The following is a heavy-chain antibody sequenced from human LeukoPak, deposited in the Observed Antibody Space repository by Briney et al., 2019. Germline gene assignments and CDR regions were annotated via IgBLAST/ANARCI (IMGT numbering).Heavy chain of an antibody. CDR3: ARVIPDGYIGYDY. CDR2: IIPIFGTA. V-gene: IGHV1-69*13. J-gene: IGHJ4*02. D-gene: IGHD5-24*01. CDR1: GGTFSSYA. Sequence: GASVKVSCKASGGTFSSYAISGVRQAPGQGLEWMGGIIPIFGTANYAQKFQVRVTIPADESTSTAYLELSSLRSEDTAVYYCARVIPDGYIGYDYWGQGTLVTVSS.